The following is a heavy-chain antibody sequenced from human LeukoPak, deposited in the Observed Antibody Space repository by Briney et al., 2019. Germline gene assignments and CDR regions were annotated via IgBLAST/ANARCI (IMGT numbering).Heavy chain of an antibody. CDR2: INPNSGGP. CDR3: ARDVDTAMGVDY. D-gene: IGHD5-18*01. V-gene: IGHV1-2*02. J-gene: IGHJ4*02. Sequence: ASVKVSCKASGYTFTGYYMHWVRQAPGQGLEWMGWINPNSGGPNYAQKFQGRVTMTRDTSISTAYMELSRLRSDDTAVYYCARDVDTAMGVDYWGQGTLVTVSS. CDR1: GYTFTGYY.